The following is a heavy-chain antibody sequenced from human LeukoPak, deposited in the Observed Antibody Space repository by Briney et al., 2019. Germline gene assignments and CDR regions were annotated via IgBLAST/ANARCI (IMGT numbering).Heavy chain of an antibody. CDR3: ARVHRAYQSNFYKWTYYMDV. CDR2: IKQDGTQK. Sequence: GESLRLACAASGFMFTTQWVRSVRQAPGRGLGWVANIKQDGTQKYYVACVKGRSTISREDARNPVYLQLNRLRAEATAIYYCARVHRAYQSNFYKWTYYMDVWGKGATVTISS. V-gene: IGHV3-7*01. D-gene: IGHD1-20*01. J-gene: IGHJ6*03. CDR1: GFMFTTQW.